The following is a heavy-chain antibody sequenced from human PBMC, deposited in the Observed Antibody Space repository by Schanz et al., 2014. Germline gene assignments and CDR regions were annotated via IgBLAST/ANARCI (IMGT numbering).Heavy chain of an antibody. D-gene: IGHD3-10*01. CDR2: IWSDGSGK. V-gene: IGHV3-33*01. CDR1: GFIFSNYG. Sequence: QVQLVESGGGVVQPGGSLRLSCAASGFIFSNYGMHWVRQAPGKGLEWVAVIWSDGSGKYYADSVKGRFTISRDSPKNTLYLQMNSVRAEDTALYYCARDFDDRRGYCSGYCLGDCMDVWGQGTTXTVSS. J-gene: IGHJ6*02. CDR3: ARDFDDRRGYCSGYCLGDCMDV.